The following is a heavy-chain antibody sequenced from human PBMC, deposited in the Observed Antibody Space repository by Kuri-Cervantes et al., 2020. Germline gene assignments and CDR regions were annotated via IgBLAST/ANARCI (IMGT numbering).Heavy chain of an antibody. CDR3: ARGGGRVPPSAIGYAFDI. CDR2: ISSSGSTM. CDR1: GFTFSSYE. V-gene: IGHV3-48*03. D-gene: IGHD2-2*01. J-gene: IGHJ3*02. Sequence: GGPLRLSCAASGFTFSSYEMKWVRQAPGKGLEGVSYISSSGSTMHYADSVKGQFTISRENDKNPFYLQLNSLRCGDTAIYNCARGGGRVPPSAIGYAFDIWGQGTMVTVSS.